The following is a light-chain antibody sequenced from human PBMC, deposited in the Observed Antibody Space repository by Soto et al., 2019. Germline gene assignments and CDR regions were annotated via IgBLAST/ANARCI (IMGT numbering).Light chain of an antibody. CDR3: QQYGSSPLT. V-gene: IGKV3-20*01. J-gene: IGKJ4*01. CDR1: QSVSSSY. CDR2: GAS. Sequence: EIVLTQSPGTLSLSPGERATLSCRASQSVSSSYLAWYQQKPGQAPRLLIYGASSSATGIPDRSSGSGSGTDFTLTISRLEPEDFAVYYCQQYGSSPLTFGGGTKVEIK.